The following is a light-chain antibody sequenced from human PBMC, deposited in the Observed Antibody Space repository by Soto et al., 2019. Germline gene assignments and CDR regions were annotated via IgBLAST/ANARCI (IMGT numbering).Light chain of an antibody. V-gene: IGKV3-15*01. J-gene: IGKJ1*01. CDR3: QQYGSSPET. CDR1: QSVARN. CDR2: AAS. Sequence: EKVMTQSPATLSVSLGERATLSCRASQSVARNLAWYQQKPGQAPRLLIYAASTRATGTPARFSGSGSGTDFTLTISRLEPEDFAVYYCQQYGSSPETFGQGTKVDIK.